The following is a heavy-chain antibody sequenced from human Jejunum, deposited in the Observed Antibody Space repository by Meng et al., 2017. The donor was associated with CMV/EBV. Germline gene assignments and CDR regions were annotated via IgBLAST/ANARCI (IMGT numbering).Heavy chain of an antibody. J-gene: IGHJ4*02. CDR3: ARGPGASTREGFDY. CDR1: GGSISNHY. V-gene: IGHV4-4*07. D-gene: IGHD1-26*01. Sequence: QVQLPESGPGLGKPSETLSLTCTVSGGSISNHYWSWIRQSAGKGLEWIGRFYSSDTYNYHPSLNSRLTMSLDTSKNQFSLNLSSVTAADTAIYYCARGPGASTREGFDYWGLGTLVTV. CDR2: FYSSDTY.